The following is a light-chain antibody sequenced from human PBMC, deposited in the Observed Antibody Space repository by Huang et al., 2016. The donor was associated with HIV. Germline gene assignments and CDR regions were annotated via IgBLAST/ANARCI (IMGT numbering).Light chain of an antibody. CDR1: QNIGGS. V-gene: IGKV3-15*01. J-gene: IGKJ4*01. CDR3: QQYNDWSAVT. CDR2: EAS. Sequence: EIVMTQSPATLSVSPGERATLSCRASQNIGGSLAWYQKKPGQAPRLLIYEASTRATGIPARFSGSESGTDFTLTISSPQSEDFAVYYCQQYNDWSAVTFGGGTKVEI.